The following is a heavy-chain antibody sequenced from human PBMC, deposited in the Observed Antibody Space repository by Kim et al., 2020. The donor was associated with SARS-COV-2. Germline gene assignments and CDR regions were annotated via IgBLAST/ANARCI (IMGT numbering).Heavy chain of an antibody. CDR2: IYYSGST. D-gene: IGHD6-19*01. V-gene: IGHV4-39*07. Sequence: SETLSLTCTVSGGSITNNKYYWGWIRQPPGKRLEWIGNIYYSGSTFYNPSLESRVTISVDTSKNQFSRKLRSVTAADTAVYYCAGEYTSGWSYYFDYWG. J-gene: IGHJ4*01. CDR3: AGEYTSGWSYYFDY. CDR1: GGSITNNKYY.